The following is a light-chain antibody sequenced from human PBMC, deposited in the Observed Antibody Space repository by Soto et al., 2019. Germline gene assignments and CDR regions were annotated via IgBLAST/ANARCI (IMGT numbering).Light chain of an antibody. CDR3: QTYLRPRVT. V-gene: IGKV1-27*01. CDR2: AAS. Sequence: DIQMTQSPSSLSASVGARVTITCRASQGISASLAWYQQNAGQSPKLLIYAASYLQSGVPSRFSGSGSGTDFSLTISSLQPEDVATYDCQTYLRPRVTFGGGTKVEIK. CDR1: QGISAS. J-gene: IGKJ4*01.